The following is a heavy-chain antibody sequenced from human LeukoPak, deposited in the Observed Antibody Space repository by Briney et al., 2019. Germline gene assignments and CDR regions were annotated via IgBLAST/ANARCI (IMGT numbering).Heavy chain of an antibody. J-gene: IGHJ4*02. CDR3: ARLLVGAPVL. V-gene: IGHV4-34*01. CDR2: INHSGST. Sequence: MSSETLSLTCAVYGVSFSGYYWSWIRQPPGKGLEWIGEINHSGSTNYNPSLKSRVTISVDTSKNQFSLKLSSVTAADTAVYYCARLLVGAPVLWGQGTLVTVSS. D-gene: IGHD1-26*01. CDR1: GVSFSGYY.